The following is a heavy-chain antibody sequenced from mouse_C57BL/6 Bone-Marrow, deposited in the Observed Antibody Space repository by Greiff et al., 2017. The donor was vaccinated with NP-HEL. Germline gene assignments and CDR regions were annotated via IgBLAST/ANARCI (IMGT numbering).Heavy chain of an antibody. J-gene: IGHJ2*01. V-gene: IGHV7-1*01. CDR1: GFTFSDFY. Sequence: EVKVVESGGGLVQSGRSLRLSCATSGFTFSDFYMEWVRQAPGKGLEWIAASRNKANDYTTEYSASVKGRFIVSRDTSQSILYLQMNALRAEDTAIYYCARVAYYYGSCWGQGTTLTVSS. D-gene: IGHD1-1*01. CDR3: ARVAYYYGSC. CDR2: SRNKANDYTT.